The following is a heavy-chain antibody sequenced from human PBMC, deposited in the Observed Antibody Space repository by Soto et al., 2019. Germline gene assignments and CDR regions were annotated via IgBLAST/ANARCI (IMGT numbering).Heavy chain of an antibody. V-gene: IGHV1-69*01. CDR1: GGTFSSYA. D-gene: IGHD6-19*01. Sequence: QVQLVQSGAEVKKPGSSVKVSCKASGGTFSSYAISWVRQAPGQGLEWMGGIIPIFGTANYAQKFQGRVTITADGSTSTAYMELSSLRSEDTAVYYCASAPSFFYSSGSHFDYWGQGTLVTVSS. J-gene: IGHJ4*02. CDR2: IIPIFGTA. CDR3: ASAPSFFYSSGSHFDY.